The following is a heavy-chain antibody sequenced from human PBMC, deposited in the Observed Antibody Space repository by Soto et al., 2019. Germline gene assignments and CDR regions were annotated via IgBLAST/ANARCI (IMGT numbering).Heavy chain of an antibody. J-gene: IGHJ4*02. Sequence: EVQLVESGGGLVQPGGSLRLSCAASGFTFSSYWMSWVRQAPGKGMEWVANIKQDGSEKHYVDSVKGRFTISRDNAKNSLYLQMNSLRAEYTAVYYCLYGSGSYDYWGQGTLVTVSS. CDR1: GFTFSSYW. CDR3: LYGSGSYDY. CDR2: IKQDGSEK. V-gene: IGHV3-7*01. D-gene: IGHD3-10*01.